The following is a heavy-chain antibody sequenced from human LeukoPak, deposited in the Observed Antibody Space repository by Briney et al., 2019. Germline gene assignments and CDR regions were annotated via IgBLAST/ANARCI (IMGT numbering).Heavy chain of an antibody. J-gene: IGHJ4*02. CDR3: AREEESSGWSFDY. CDR2: TFYRSKWYN. CDR1: GDSVSSNSAA. D-gene: IGHD6-19*01. Sequence: SQTLSLTCAISGDSVSSNSAAWNWIRQSPSRGLEWLGRTFYRSKWYNDYIVSVESRISINPDTSKNQFSLQLKSVTPEDTAMYYCAREEESSGWSFDYWGQGVLVTVSS. V-gene: IGHV6-1*01.